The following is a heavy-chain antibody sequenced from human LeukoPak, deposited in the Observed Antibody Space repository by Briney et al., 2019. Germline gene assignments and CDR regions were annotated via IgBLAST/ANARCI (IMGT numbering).Heavy chain of an antibody. J-gene: IGHJ4*02. V-gene: IGHV3-23*01. CDR3: ATSRAF. Sequence: GGSLRLSCAASGYTFSNDAVSWVRQAPGKGPDWVSSISSSGSKRDYADSVKGRFSISRDNSRNTLYLQMNSLRADDTAIYYCATSRAFWGQGTLVSVSS. CDR1: GYTFSNDA. CDR2: ISSSGSKR. D-gene: IGHD3-10*01.